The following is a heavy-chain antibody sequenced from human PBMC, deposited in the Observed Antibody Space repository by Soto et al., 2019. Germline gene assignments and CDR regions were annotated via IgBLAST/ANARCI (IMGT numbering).Heavy chain of an antibody. CDR1: GYSFTGYY. CDR2: INPNSGGT. D-gene: IGHD3-22*01. CDR3: ARDDYYDTSGYLALFDY. V-gene: IGHV1-2*04. J-gene: IGHJ4*02. Sequence: ASVKVSCKASGYSFTGYYIHWVRQAPGQGLEWVGWINPNSGGTNYGQKFQGWVTMTRDTSISTAYMELSRLTSDDTAVYYCARDDYYDTSGYLALFDYWGQGTLVTVSS.